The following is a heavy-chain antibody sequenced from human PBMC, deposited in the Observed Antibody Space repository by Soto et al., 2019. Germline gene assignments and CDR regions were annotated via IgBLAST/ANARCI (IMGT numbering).Heavy chain of an antibody. CDR1: GLPFSSYT. CDR3: TTDRWGFTGFDS. CDR2: ISASGSIV. V-gene: IGHV3-48*01. D-gene: IGHD2-8*02. J-gene: IGHJ4*02. Sequence: EVQLVESGGGLVQPGGSLRLSCTASGLPFSSYTMNWVRQAPGKGLEWISYISASGSIVYYADSVKGRFTFSRDNAKNSVYLQMNSLRAEDKAVYYCTTDRWGFTGFDSWGQGTLVIVSS.